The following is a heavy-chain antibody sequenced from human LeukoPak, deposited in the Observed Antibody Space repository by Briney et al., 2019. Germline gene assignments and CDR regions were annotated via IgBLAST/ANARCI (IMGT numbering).Heavy chain of an antibody. J-gene: IGHJ3*02. CDR2: IYSSGST. D-gene: IGHD2-2*01. Sequence: SGTLSLTCAVSGGSISSSNWWSWVRQPPGKGLEWIGSIYSSGSTYYNASLKSRVTISVDTSKNQFSLNLSSVTAADTAVYFCARLSCSSSTCYFPNAFDIWGQGTMVTVSS. V-gene: IGHV4-4*02. CDR1: GGSISSSNW. CDR3: ARLSCSSSTCYFPNAFDI.